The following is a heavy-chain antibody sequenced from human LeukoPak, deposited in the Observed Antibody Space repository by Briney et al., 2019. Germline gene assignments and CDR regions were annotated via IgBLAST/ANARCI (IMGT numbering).Heavy chain of an antibody. CDR1: GFSFSGYA. Sequence: TGTSLRLSCAASGFSFSGYAMHWVRQAPGKGLEWVAVIASYGSEKYYADSVRGRFTISRDNSASTLYLQLNSLRVDDTAVYYCVRVFCDSGSYSFDYWGQGTLVTVSS. V-gene: IGHV3-30*04. CDR2: IASYGSEK. CDR3: VRVFCDSGSYSFDY. J-gene: IGHJ4*02. D-gene: IGHD3-10*01.